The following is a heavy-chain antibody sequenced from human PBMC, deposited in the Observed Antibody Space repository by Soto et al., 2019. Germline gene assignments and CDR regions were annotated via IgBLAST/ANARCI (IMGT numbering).Heavy chain of an antibody. CDR2: MNPNSGNT. D-gene: IGHD6-19*01. V-gene: IGHV1-8*01. CDR1: GYTFTSYD. Sequence: GASVKVSCKASGYTFTSYDINWVRQATGHGLEWMGWMNPNSGNTGYAQKFQGRVTMTRNTSISTAYMELSSLRSEDTAVYYCAREGAVADFDAFDIWGQGTMVTVSS. J-gene: IGHJ3*02. CDR3: AREGAVADFDAFDI.